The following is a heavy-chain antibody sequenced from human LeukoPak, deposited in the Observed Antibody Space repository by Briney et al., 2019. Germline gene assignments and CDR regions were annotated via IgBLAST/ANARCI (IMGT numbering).Heavy chain of an antibody. D-gene: IGHD3-3*01. CDR1: GFTFSSYA. V-gene: IGHV3-30-3*01. J-gene: IGHJ4*02. Sequence: PGGSLRLSCAASGFTFSSYAMPSVRQAPGKGLEWVAVISYDGSNKYYADSVKGRFTISRDNSKNTLYLQMNSLRAEDTAVYYCAKGLEWFFNDYWGQGTLATVSS. CDR2: ISYDGSNK. CDR3: AKGLEWFFNDY.